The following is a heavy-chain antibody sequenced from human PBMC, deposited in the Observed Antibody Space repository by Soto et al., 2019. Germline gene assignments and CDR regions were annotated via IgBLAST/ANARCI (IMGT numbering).Heavy chain of an antibody. CDR2: IYRTGST. Sequence: SESLSLNCAVSVGSFTSNNWWTCVRQPPGQGLEWIGEIYRTGSTNYNPSLKSRVTISLDKSENQFSLKVTSLTAADTAVYYCASRDPGTSVDYWGQGTLVTVSS. D-gene: IGHD1-7*01. CDR1: VGSFTSNNW. V-gene: IGHV4-4*02. CDR3: ASRDPGTSVDY. J-gene: IGHJ4*02.